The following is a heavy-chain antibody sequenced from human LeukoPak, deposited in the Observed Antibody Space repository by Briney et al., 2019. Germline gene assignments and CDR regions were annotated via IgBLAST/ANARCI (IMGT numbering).Heavy chain of an antibody. Sequence: GGSLRLSCAASGFTFSSYSMNWVRQAPGKGLEWVSSISSSSSYIYYADSVKGRFTISRDNAKNPLYLQMNSLRAEDTAVYYCAGVPDTAMDYYYYYYMDVWGKGTTVTVSS. D-gene: IGHD5-18*01. V-gene: IGHV3-21*01. J-gene: IGHJ6*03. CDR3: AGVPDTAMDYYYYYYMDV. CDR1: GFTFSSYS. CDR2: ISSSSSYI.